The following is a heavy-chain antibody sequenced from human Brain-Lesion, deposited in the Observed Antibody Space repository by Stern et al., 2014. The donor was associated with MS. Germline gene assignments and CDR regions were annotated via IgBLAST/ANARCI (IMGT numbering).Heavy chain of an antibody. J-gene: IGHJ3*02. Sequence: VQLVESGAEVKKPGESLKISCKGSGYRFDNYWIGWGRQKPGKGLEWMGTIYTADSDTRYSQSVQGKVTITTDNSIRTGYLRWGSLKASDTAMYYCARTYSSGWYGGHAFDIWGQGTMFTVSS. CDR2: IYTADSDT. CDR3: ARTYSSGWYGGHAFDI. D-gene: IGHD6-19*01. V-gene: IGHV5-51*01. CDR1: GYRFDNYW.